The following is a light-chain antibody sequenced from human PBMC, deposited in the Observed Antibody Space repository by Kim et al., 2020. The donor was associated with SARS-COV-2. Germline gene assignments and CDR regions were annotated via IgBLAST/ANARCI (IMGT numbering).Light chain of an antibody. CDR3: CSYAATYTWV. CDR2: DVN. V-gene: IGLV2-11*01. CDR1: SRDVCGCKS. Sequence: SVTSSGAGTSRDVCGCKSVSRDQPHPGKAPKLRIYDVNKGPSGVHDLFSGSSSRSPAALTISGLQAEDEADYYCCSYAATYTWVFGGVTQLTVL. J-gene: IGLJ3*02.